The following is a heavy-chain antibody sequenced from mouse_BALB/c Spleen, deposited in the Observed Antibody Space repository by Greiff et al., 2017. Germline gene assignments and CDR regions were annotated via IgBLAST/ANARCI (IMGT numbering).Heavy chain of an antibody. CDR2: IRNKANGYTT. V-gene: IGHV7-3*02. CDR3: ASRYGYAMDY. D-gene: IGHD2-14*01. CDR1: GFTFTDYY. J-gene: IGHJ4*01. Sequence: EVKLMESGGGLVQPGGSLRLSCATSGFTFTDYYMSWVRQPPGKALEWLGFIRNKANGYTTEYSASVKGRFTISRDNSQGILYLQMNTLRAEDSATYYCASRYGYAMDYWGQGTSVTVSS.